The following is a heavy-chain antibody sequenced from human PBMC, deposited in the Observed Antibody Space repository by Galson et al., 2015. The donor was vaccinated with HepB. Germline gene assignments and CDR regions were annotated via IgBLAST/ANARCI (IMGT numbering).Heavy chain of an antibody. D-gene: IGHD3-16*02. CDR1: GYTFTSYD. CDR2: MNPNSGNT. V-gene: IGHV1-8*01. J-gene: IGHJ5*02. CDR3: ARAAWDYIWGSYRLFGDWFDP. Sequence: SVKVSCKASGYTFTSYDINWVRQASGQGLEWMGWMNPNSGNTGYAQKFQGRVTMTRNTSISTAYMELSSLRSEDTAVYYCARAAWDYIWGSYRLFGDWFDPWGQGTLVTVSS.